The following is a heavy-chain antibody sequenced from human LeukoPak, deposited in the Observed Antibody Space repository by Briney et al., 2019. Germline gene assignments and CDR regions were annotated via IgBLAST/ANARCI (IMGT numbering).Heavy chain of an antibody. CDR3: ATWEHIVVVTAIRYAFDI. V-gene: IGHV1-24*01. Sequence: GASVKVSCKVSGYTLTELSMHWVRQAPGKGLEWMGGFDPEDGETIYALKFQGRVTMTEDTSTDTAYMELSSLRSEDTAVYYCATWEHIVVVTAIRYAFDIWGQGTMVTVSS. CDR2: FDPEDGET. CDR1: GYTLTELS. D-gene: IGHD2-21*02. J-gene: IGHJ3*02.